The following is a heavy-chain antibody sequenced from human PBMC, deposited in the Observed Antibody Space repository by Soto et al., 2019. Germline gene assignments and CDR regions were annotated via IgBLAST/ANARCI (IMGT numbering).Heavy chain of an antibody. J-gene: IGHJ3*02. D-gene: IGHD3-22*01. CDR1: GFTFNDYA. Sequence: GGSLRLSCAASGFTFNDYALTWVRQVPGKGLEWVSGLSSRGGSTHYAESVKGRFTISRDNSKNTLYLQMNSLRAEDTAVYYCATGVTMIVVVITEGTDAFDIWGQGTMVTVSS. CDR2: LSSRGGST. V-gene: IGHV3-23*01. CDR3: ATGVTMIVVVITEGTDAFDI.